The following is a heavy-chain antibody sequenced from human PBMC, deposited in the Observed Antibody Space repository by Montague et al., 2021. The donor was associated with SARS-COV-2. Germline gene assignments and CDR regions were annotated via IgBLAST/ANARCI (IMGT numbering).Heavy chain of an antibody. CDR1: GFTFSSYD. J-gene: IGHJ6*03. Sequence: LSLSLAASGFTFSSYDMHWVRQATGKGLEWVSAIGTAGDTYYPGSVKGRFTISRENAKNSLYLQMNSLRAGDTAVYYCARASMATVTTSGAVRSTYYYYYMDVWGKGTTVTVSS. V-gene: IGHV3-13*04. CDR3: ARASMATVTTSGAVRSTYYYYYMDV. D-gene: IGHD4-11*01. CDR2: IGTAGDT.